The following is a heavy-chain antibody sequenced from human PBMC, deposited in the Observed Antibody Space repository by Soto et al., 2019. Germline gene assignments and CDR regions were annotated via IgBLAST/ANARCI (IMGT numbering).Heavy chain of an antibody. CDR2: IIPIFGTA. J-gene: IGHJ4*02. D-gene: IGHD3-16*02. CDR1: GGTFSSYA. CDR3: ARQLGELSSPLYY. V-gene: IGHV1-69*01. Sequence: QVHLVQSGAEVKKPGSSVKVSCKASGGTFSSYAINSMRQAPGQRLEWMGGIIPIFGTANYAQKFQGRVTITADESTSTAYMELSSLRSDDTAVYYCARQLGELSSPLYYWGQGTLVTVSS.